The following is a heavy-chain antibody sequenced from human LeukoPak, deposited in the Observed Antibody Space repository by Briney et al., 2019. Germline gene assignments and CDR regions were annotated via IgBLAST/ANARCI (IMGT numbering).Heavy chain of an antibody. D-gene: IGHD6-6*01. J-gene: IGHJ5*02. V-gene: IGHV1-18*01. CDR1: GYTFTSYG. Sequence: ASVKVSCKASGYTFTSYGISWVRPAPGQGLEWMGWISAYNGNTNYAQKLQGRVTMATDTSTSTAYMELRSLRSDDTAVYYCASSSIAARPRWFDPWGQGTLVTVSS. CDR2: ISAYNGNT. CDR3: ASSSIAARPRWFDP.